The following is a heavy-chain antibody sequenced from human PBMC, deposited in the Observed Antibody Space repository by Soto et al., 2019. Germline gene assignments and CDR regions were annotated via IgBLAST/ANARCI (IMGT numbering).Heavy chain of an antibody. CDR2: IDAGNGNT. Sequence: QVQLMQSGAEVKRPGASMKISCKTSGYTFTNYPIHWVRQAPGQTLEWMGWIDAGNGNTKYSQSFQDRVTFTRDTSANTAYMELSSLRSEDTAVYYCARYNYCDYWGQGTLVTVSS. V-gene: IGHV1-3*01. CDR3: ARYNYCDY. J-gene: IGHJ4*02. CDR1: GYTFTNYP. D-gene: IGHD1-1*01.